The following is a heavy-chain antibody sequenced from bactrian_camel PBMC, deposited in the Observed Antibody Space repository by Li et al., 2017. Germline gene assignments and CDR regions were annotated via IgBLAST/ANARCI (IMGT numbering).Heavy chain of an antibody. CDR3: AADLHRCGSFSDLFWVY. J-gene: IGHJ4*01. V-gene: IGHV3S1*01. Sequence: HVQLVESGGGSVETGGSLRLSCTASGYPYRDYCIAWFRQVPGKEREGVAGISTGNGGTYYAGSVKGRFAISQDNAKMTIYLQMNSLKPEDTAMYFCAADLHRCGSFSDLFWVYWGQGTQVTVS. D-gene: IGHD1*01. CDR1: GYPYRDYC. CDR2: ISTGNGGT.